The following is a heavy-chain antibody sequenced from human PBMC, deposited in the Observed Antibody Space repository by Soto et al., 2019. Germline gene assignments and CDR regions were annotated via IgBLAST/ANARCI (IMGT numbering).Heavy chain of an antibody. CDR1: GGTFSSYA. CDR3: ARGFYYDSSGYYFGDAFDI. Sequence: ASVKVSCKASGGTFSSYAISWVRQAPGQGLEWMGGIIPIFGTANYAQKFQGRVTITADESTSTAYMELSSLRSEDTAVYYCARGFYYDSSGYYFGDAFDIWGQGTMVTVSS. D-gene: IGHD3-22*01. J-gene: IGHJ3*02. CDR2: IIPIFGTA. V-gene: IGHV1-69*13.